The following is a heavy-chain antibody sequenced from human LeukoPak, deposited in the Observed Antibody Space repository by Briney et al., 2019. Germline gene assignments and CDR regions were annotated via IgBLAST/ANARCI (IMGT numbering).Heavy chain of an antibody. CDR1: GYTFTGYG. Sequence: ASVKVSCKASGYTFTGYGISWVRQAPGQGLEWMGWICAYNGNTNYAQKLQGRVTMTTDTSTSTAYMELRSLRSDDTAVYYCARVGYCSSTSCYGLGGMDVWGQGTTVTVSS. CDR3: ARVGYCSSTSCYGLGGMDV. V-gene: IGHV1-18*01. J-gene: IGHJ6*02. D-gene: IGHD2-2*01. CDR2: ICAYNGNT.